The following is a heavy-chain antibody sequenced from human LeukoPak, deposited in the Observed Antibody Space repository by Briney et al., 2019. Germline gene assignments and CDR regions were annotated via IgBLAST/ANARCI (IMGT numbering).Heavy chain of an antibody. CDR1: GYTISDYY. CDR2: MNPNSHGI. CDR3: ASVKALGIVGSTTVLDP. D-gene: IGHD1-26*01. V-gene: IGHV1-2*02. Sequence: ASVKVSCKASGYTISDYYIHWVRQAPGQGLEWMGWMNPNSHGINYAQKFQGRVTMTRDTSIRTAYMELSRLTSDDTAVYYCASVKALGIVGSTTVLDPWGQRTLVTVSS. J-gene: IGHJ5*02.